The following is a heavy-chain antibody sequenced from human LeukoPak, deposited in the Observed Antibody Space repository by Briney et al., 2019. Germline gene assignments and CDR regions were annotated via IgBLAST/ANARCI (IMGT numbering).Heavy chain of an antibody. V-gene: IGHV4-31*03. CDR3: ARLTYYYDSSGYYATWFDP. CDR1: GGSISSGGYY. D-gene: IGHD3-22*01. Sequence: SQTLSLTCTVSGGSISSGGYYWSWIRQHPGKGLEWIGYIYYSGSTYYNPSLKSRVTISVDTSKNQFSLKLSSVTAADTAVYCCARLTYYYDSSGYYATWFDPWGQGTLVTVSS. J-gene: IGHJ5*02. CDR2: IYYSGST.